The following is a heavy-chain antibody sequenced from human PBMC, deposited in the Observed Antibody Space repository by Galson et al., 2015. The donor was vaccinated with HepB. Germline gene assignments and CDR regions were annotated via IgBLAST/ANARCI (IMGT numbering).Heavy chain of an antibody. CDR2: FDPEDGET. CDR1: GYTLTELS. Sequence: SVKVSCKVSGYTLTELSMHWVRQAPGKGLEWMGGFDPEDGETIYAQKFQGRVTMTEDTSTDTAYMELSSLRSEDTAVYYCATAPRPYYYGSGSYYPPLDYWGQGTLVTVSS. CDR3: ATAPRPYYYGSGSYYPPLDY. V-gene: IGHV1-24*01. J-gene: IGHJ4*02. D-gene: IGHD3-10*01.